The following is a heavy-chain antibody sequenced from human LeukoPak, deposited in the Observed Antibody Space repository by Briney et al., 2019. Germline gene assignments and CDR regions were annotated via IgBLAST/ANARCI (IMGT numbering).Heavy chain of an antibody. Sequence: TGGSLRLSCAASGFTFSNYAMSWVRQAPGKGLEWVSAISGSGGSTYYADSVKGRFTISRDNSKNTLYLQMNSLRAEDTAVYYCAKDLRVVPAAMKWVVLDYWGQGTLVTVSS. J-gene: IGHJ4*02. CDR3: AKDLRVVPAAMKWVVLDY. CDR1: GFTFSNYA. V-gene: IGHV3-23*01. D-gene: IGHD2-2*01. CDR2: ISGSGGST.